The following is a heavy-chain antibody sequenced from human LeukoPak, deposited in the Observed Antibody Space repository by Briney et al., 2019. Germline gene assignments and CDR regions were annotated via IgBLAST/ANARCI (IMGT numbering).Heavy chain of an antibody. CDR3: AKGPLRGTAAAIDY. CDR2: ISYDGRNK. CDR1: GFTFNNYG. V-gene: IGHV3-30*18. Sequence: GGSLRLSCAASGFTFNNYGMHWVRQAPGKGLEWVAVISYDGRNKRYPDSVKGRFTISRDISTDTLWLQMDSLRTEDTAVYYCAKGPLRGTAAAIDYWGQGTLVTVSS. D-gene: IGHD2-2*01. J-gene: IGHJ4*02.